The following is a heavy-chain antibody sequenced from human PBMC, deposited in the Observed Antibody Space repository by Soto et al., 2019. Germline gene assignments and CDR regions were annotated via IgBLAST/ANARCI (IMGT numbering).Heavy chain of an antibody. CDR1: GGTFSSYA. CDR2: IIPIFGTA. CDR3: ARDWSGSYVDYYYYGMDV. Sequence: GASVKVSCKASGGTFSSYAISWVRQAPGQGLEWMGGIIPIFGTANYAQKFQGRVTITADESTSTAYMELSSLRSEDTAVYYCARDWSGSYVDYYYYGMDVWGQGTTVTVSS. V-gene: IGHV1-69*13. D-gene: IGHD1-26*01. J-gene: IGHJ6*02.